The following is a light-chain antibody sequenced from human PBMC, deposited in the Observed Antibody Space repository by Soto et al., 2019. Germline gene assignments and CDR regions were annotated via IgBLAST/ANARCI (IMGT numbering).Light chain of an antibody. V-gene: IGKV3-20*01. CDR3: QQYGSSLRT. Sequence: EIVLTQSPGTLSLSPGERATLSCRASQSVSSSYLAWYQQKPGQAPRLLIYGASSRATGIPDRFSGSGSGTDFTLTISRLEPEDFAVYYCQQYGSSLRTFGQGTEVEIE. CDR1: QSVSSSY. CDR2: GAS. J-gene: IGKJ1*01.